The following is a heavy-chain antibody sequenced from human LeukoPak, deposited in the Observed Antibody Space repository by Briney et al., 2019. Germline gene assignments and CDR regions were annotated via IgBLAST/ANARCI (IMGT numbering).Heavy chain of an antibody. CDR2: MNPNSGNT. V-gene: IGHV1-8*01. J-gene: IGHJ6*02. Sequence: ASVKVSCKASGYTFTSYDINWVRQATGQGLEWMGWMNPNSGNTGYAQKFQGRVTMTRNTSISTAYLELSSLRSEDTAVYYCARGPLLGGYSGYDPPYYYYYGMDVWGQGTTVTVSS. D-gene: IGHD5-12*01. CDR1: GYTFTSYD. CDR3: ARGPLLGGYSGYDPPYYYYYGMDV.